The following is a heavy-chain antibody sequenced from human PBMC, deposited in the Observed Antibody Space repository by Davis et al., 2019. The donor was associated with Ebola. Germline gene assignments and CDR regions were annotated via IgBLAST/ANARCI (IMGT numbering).Heavy chain of an antibody. J-gene: IGHJ4*02. CDR1: GGSISSYY. CDR3: ARDHVADYYFDY. V-gene: IGHV4-59*12. CDR2: IYYSGST. Sequence: SETLSLTCTVSGGSISSYYWSWIRQPPGKGLEWIGYIYYSGSTNYNPSLKSRVTISVDKSKNQFSLKLSSVTAADTAVYYCARDHVADYYFDYWGQGTLVTVSS. D-gene: IGHD6-13*01.